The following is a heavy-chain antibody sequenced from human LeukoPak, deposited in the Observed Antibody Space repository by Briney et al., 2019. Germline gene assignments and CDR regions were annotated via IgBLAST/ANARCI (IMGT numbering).Heavy chain of an antibody. CDR3: ARPLTTVAYGDDAFDI. V-gene: IGHV3-21*01. CDR2: ISSSSSYI. D-gene: IGHD4-23*01. Sequence: GGSLRLSCAASGFTFSSYSMNWVRQAPGKGLEWVSSISSSSSYIYYADSVKGRFTISRDNAKNSLYLQMNSLRAEDTAVYYCARPLTTVAYGDDAFDIWGQGTMVTVFS. J-gene: IGHJ3*02. CDR1: GFTFSSYS.